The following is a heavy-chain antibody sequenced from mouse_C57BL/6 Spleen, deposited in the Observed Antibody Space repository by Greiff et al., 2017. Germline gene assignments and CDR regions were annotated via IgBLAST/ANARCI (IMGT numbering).Heavy chain of an antibody. CDR3: ARGGIYYGKYYAMDY. CDR1: GFTFSDYY. J-gene: IGHJ4*01. Sequence: EVKLEESEGGLVQPGSSMKLSCTASGFTFSDYYMAWVRQVPEKGLEWVANINYDGSSTYYLDSLKSRFIISRDNAKNILYLRMSSLKSEDTATYYCARGGIYYGKYYAMDYWGQGTSVTVSS. CDR2: INYDGSST. V-gene: IGHV5-16*01. D-gene: IGHD2-1*01.